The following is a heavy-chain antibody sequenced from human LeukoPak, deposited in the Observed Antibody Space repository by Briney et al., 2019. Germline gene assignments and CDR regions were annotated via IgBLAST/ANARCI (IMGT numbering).Heavy chain of an antibody. Sequence: PSETLSLTCAVSGGSISSGGYSWSWIRQPPGRGLEWIGYIYHSGSTYYNPSLKSRVTISVDRSKNQFSLKLSSVTAADTAVYYCARHYGDYNPLFDYWGQGTLVTVSS. CDR2: IYHSGST. J-gene: IGHJ4*02. CDR3: ARHYGDYNPLFDY. D-gene: IGHD4-17*01. V-gene: IGHV4-30-2*01. CDR1: GGSISSGGYS.